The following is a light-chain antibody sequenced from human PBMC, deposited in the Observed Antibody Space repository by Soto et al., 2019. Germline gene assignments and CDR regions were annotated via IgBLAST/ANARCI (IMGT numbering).Light chain of an antibody. CDR1: SSNIGSNT. CDR3: AAWDDSLNVVL. Sequence: QSALTQPPSASGTPGQRVTISCSGSSSNIGSNTVNWYQQLPGSAPKLLMYSTNQRPSGVPDRFSGSKSGTSASLAISGLQSEDEADYYCAAWDDSLNVVLFGGGTQVTVL. CDR2: STN. V-gene: IGLV1-44*01. J-gene: IGLJ2*01.